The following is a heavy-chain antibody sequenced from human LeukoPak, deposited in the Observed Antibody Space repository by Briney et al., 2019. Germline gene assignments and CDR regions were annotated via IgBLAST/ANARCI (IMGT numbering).Heavy chain of an antibody. Sequence: GGSLRLSCAASGFTFSSYWMSWVRQAPGGGLEWVANIKQDGSEKYYVDSVKGRFTISRDNAKNSLYLQMNSLRAEDTAVYYCARDDCSSISCYHNWFDPWGQGTLVTVSS. V-gene: IGHV3-7*01. J-gene: IGHJ5*02. CDR3: ARDDCSSISCYHNWFDP. CDR1: GFTFSSYW. CDR2: IKQDGSEK. D-gene: IGHD2-2*01.